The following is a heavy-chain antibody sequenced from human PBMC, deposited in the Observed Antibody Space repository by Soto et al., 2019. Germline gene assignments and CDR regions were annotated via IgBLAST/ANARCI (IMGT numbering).Heavy chain of an antibody. CDR1: GYTFTSYY. Sequence: VASVKVSCKASGYTFTSYYMHWVRQAPGQGLEWMGIINPSGGSTSYAQKFQGRVTMTRDTSTSTVYMELSSLRSEDTAVYYCARDFGSSSPDHYYYYYGMDVWGQGTTVTVSS. V-gene: IGHV1-46*01. CDR3: ARDFGSSSPDHYYYYYGMDV. CDR2: INPSGGST. D-gene: IGHD6-6*01. J-gene: IGHJ6*02.